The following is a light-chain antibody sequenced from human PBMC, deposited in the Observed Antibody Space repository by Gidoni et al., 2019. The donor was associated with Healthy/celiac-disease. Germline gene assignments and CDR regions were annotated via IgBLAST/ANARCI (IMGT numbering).Light chain of an antibody. CDR1: QSVSSN. V-gene: IGKV3-15*01. CDR3: QQYNNWQRGYT. CDR2: GAS. Sequence: EIVMTQSPATLSVSPGERATLSCRASQSVSSNLAWYQQKPGQAPRLLIYGASTRATGIPARFSGSGSGTEFTLTISSLQSEDFAVYYCQQYNNWQRGYTFXQXTKLEIK. J-gene: IGKJ2*01.